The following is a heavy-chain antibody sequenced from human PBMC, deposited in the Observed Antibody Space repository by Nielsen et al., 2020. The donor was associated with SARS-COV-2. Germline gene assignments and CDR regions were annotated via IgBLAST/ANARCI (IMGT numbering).Heavy chain of an antibody. Sequence: GESLKISCAASGFTFSSYAMSWVRQAPGKGLEWVSAISGSGGSTYYADSVKGRFTISRDNSKNTLYLQMNSLRAEDTAVYYCAKDIDLRAMDGYFDYWGQGTLVTVSS. CDR1: GFTFSSYA. CDR2: ISGSGGST. CDR3: AKDIDLRAMDGYFDY. V-gene: IGHV3-23*01. J-gene: IGHJ4*02. D-gene: IGHD5-18*01.